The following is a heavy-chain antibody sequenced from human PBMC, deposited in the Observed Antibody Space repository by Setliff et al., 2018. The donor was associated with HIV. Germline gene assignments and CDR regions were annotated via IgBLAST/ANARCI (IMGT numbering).Heavy chain of an antibody. CDR3: ARGLYSSSWYGSYWFDP. D-gene: IGHD6-13*01. J-gene: IGHJ5*02. CDR1: GGSFSGYY. CDR2: IYYSGST. Sequence: PSETLSLTCAVYGGSFSGYYWSWIRQPPGKGLEWIGSIYYSGSTNYNPSLKSRVTISVDTSKNQFSLKLSSVTAADTAVYYCARGLYSSSWYGSYWFDPWGQGTLVTVS. V-gene: IGHV4-59*01.